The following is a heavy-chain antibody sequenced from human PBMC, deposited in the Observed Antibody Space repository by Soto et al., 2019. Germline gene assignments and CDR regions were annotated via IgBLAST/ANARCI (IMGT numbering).Heavy chain of an antibody. Sequence: GGSLRLSCRASGFTFGDYAISWLRQAPGKGLEWVGFIRSKAYGGTTEYAASVKGRFTISRDDSKSIAYLQMNSLKTEDTAVYYCTRGPEYYDSSGDFDYWGQGTLVTVSS. CDR1: GFTFGDYA. J-gene: IGHJ4*02. V-gene: IGHV3-49*03. CDR2: IRSKAYGGTT. CDR3: TRGPEYYDSSGDFDY. D-gene: IGHD3-22*01.